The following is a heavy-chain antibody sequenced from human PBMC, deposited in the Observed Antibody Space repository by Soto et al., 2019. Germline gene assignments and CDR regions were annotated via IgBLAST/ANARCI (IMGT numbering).Heavy chain of an antibody. D-gene: IGHD2-15*01. CDR1: GGSFSGYY. J-gene: IGHJ6*02. CDR3: EGGVYCSYWSGYYAYGMDV. CDR2: INHSGST. V-gene: IGHV4-34*01. Sequence: SETLSLTCAVYGGSFSGYYWSWIRQPPGKGLEWIGEINHSGSTNYNPSLKSRVTISVDTSKNQFSLKLSSVTAADTAVYYCEGGVYCSYWSGYYAYGMDVWGQGTTVTVSS.